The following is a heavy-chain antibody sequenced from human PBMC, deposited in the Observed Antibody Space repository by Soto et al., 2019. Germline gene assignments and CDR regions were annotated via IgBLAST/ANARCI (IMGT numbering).Heavy chain of an antibody. Sequence: EVPLVESGGGLVQPGGSLRLSCAASGFTVSSCYMTWVRQAPGKGLEWVSFIYTGGDTYYVASVKGRFTISRDDSRNTVYLQMNNLRPEDTAVYYCARDPPSTTDYGLDVWGQGTTGTVSS. D-gene: IGHD5-12*01. CDR2: IYTGGDT. J-gene: IGHJ6*02. CDR1: GFTVSSCY. CDR3: ARDPPSTTDYGLDV. V-gene: IGHV3-66*01.